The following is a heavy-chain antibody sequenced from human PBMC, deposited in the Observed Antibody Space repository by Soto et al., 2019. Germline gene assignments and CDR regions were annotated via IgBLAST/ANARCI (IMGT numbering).Heavy chain of an antibody. D-gene: IGHD4-17*01. J-gene: IGHJ4*02. CDR1: GFSFRNYG. CDR2: IIGNGDTT. V-gene: IGHV3-23*04. Sequence: EVQLVEAGGGLVQPGGSLRLSCAASGFSFRNYGMSWVRQAPGKGLEWLSAIIGNGDTTYYADSVRGRFTISRDNSKNTLYLQLNDLGAEDTAIYYCAKDYDYGDSLPFDYWGQGTLVTVSS. CDR3: AKDYDYGDSLPFDY.